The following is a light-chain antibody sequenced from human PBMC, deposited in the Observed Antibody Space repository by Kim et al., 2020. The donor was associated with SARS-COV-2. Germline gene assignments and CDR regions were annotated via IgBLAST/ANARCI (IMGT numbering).Light chain of an antibody. Sequence: GQSITVSCTGTSSDIGAYNCVSWYQQHPGKAPKLIIYDVSNRPSGVSNRFSGSKSGNTASLTISGLQAEDGADYYCSSYTSFSTLVFGGGTQLTVL. CDR3: SSYTSFSTLV. CDR1: SSDIGAYNC. V-gene: IGLV2-14*03. J-gene: IGLJ2*01. CDR2: DVS.